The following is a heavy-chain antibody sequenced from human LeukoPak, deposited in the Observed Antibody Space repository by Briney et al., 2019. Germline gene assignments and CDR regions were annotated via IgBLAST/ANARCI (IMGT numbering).Heavy chain of an antibody. V-gene: IGHV3-30*02. Sequence: GGSLRLSCAASGFTFSSYGMHWVRQAPGKGLEWAAFIRYDGSNKYYADSVKGRFTISRDNSKNTLYLQMNSLRAEDTAVYYCAKDGYCSSTSCYTGTFDYWGQGTLVTVSS. J-gene: IGHJ4*02. D-gene: IGHD2-2*02. CDR3: AKDGYCSSTSCYTGTFDY. CDR1: GFTFSSYG. CDR2: IRYDGSNK.